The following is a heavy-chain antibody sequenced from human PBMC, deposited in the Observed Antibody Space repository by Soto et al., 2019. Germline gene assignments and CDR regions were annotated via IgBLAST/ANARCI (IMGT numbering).Heavy chain of an antibody. Sequence: SETMSLTFSVSGASISSRDYYWGWIRQTPGKGLEWIGHIDYNGFTYYNPSLKNRVTFSKDTSTNQFSLKVASVTAAYTAIYYCGRVMIGTSRHTVSDSWGQGTQVTVSS. CDR1: GASISSRDYY. D-gene: IGHD2-2*01. CDR2: IDYNGFT. V-gene: IGHV4-39*01. CDR3: GRVMIGTSRHTVSDS. J-gene: IGHJ4*02.